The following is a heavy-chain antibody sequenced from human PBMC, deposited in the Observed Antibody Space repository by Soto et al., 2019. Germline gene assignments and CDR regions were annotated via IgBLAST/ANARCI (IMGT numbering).Heavy chain of an antibody. Sequence: QVQLVQSGAEVKKPGSSVKVSCKASGGTFSSYTISWVRQAPGQGLEWMGRIIPILGIANYAQKFQGRVTITXXKXTXXAYMELSSLRSEDTAVYYCARGSYYDRGPHWYFDLWGRGTLVTVSS. D-gene: IGHD3-22*01. CDR2: IIPILGIA. CDR3: ARGSYYDRGPHWYFDL. V-gene: IGHV1-69*02. CDR1: GGTFSSYT. J-gene: IGHJ2*01.